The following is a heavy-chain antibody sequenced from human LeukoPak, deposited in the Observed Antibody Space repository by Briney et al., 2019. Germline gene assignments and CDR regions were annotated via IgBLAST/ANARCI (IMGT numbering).Heavy chain of an antibody. CDR1: GFTFDDYA. D-gene: IGHD3-10*01. CDR2: ISWNSGSI. CDR3: AKAYGSGSSDAFDI. V-gene: IGHV3-9*01. J-gene: IGHJ3*02. Sequence: PGRSLRLSCAASGFTFDDYAMHWVRQAPGKGLGWVSGISWNSGSIGYADSVKGRFTISRDNAKNSLYLQMNSLRAEDTALYYCAKAYGSGSSDAFDIWGQGTMVTVSS.